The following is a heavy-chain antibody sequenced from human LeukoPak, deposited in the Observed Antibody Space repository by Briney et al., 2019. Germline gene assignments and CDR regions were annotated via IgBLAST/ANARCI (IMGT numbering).Heavy chain of an antibody. Sequence: SETLSLTCTVSGGSISSSSYYWGWIRQPPGKGLEWIGSIYYSGSTYYNPSLKSRVTISVDTSKNQFSLKLSSVTAADTAVYYCARGSRRYDILTGYNRDGFDYWGQGTLVTVSS. CDR1: GGSISSSSYY. V-gene: IGHV4-39*07. CDR2: IYYSGST. J-gene: IGHJ4*02. D-gene: IGHD3-9*01. CDR3: ARGSRRYDILTGYNRDGFDY.